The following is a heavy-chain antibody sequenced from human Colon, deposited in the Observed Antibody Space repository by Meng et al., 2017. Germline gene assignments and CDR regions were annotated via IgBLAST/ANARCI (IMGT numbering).Heavy chain of an antibody. D-gene: IGHD3-10*01. CDR3: ATIRGFLYGYSDD. CDR2: VTPKSGST. Sequence: VRLVQSGAEVKKPGASVKVSCKASGYTFTAYDISWVRQATGQGPEWLGWVTPKSGSTVYAPKFQGRVTMTRNTSISTAYLELTNLRSEDTAMYYCATIRGFLYGYSDDWGQGTLVTVSS. CDR1: GYTFTAYD. J-gene: IGHJ4*02. V-gene: IGHV1-8*02.